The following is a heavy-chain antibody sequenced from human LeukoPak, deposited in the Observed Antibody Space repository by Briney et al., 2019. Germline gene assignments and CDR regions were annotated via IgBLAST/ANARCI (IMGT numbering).Heavy chain of an antibody. CDR1: GFTFSSYS. Sequence: GGSLRLSCAASGFTFSSYSMNWVRQAPGKGLEWVSSISSSSSYIYYAGSVKGRFTISRDNAKNSLYLQMNSLRAEDTAVYYCARGLAAAADWGQGTLVTVSS. V-gene: IGHV3-21*01. D-gene: IGHD6-13*01. CDR2: ISSSSSYI. J-gene: IGHJ4*02. CDR3: ARGLAAAAD.